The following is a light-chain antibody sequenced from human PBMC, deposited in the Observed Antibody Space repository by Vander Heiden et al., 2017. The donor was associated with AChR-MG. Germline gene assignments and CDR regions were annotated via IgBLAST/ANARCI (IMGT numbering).Light chain of an antibody. Sequence: DIVVTPSPLYLPVTPGEPASISCRSSQSLLHSRGDNYLDWYLQKPGQSPQLLVYLGSNRASGVPDRFSGSGSGTDFTLKISRVEAEDVGVYFCMQALETSPSFGQGTKLEIK. CDR2: LGS. V-gene: IGKV2-28*01. CDR3: MQALETSPS. J-gene: IGKJ2*01. CDR1: QSLLHSRGDNY.